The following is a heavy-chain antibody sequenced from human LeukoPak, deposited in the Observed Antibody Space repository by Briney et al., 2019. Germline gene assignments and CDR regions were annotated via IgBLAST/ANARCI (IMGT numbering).Heavy chain of an antibody. CDR1: GFTVSSDY. CDR3: ARRGITGTSIDY. D-gene: IGHD1-7*01. CDR2: IYSGGST. V-gene: IGHV3-53*01. Sequence: PGGSLRLSCAASGFTVSSDYMSWVRQAPGKGLEWVSVIYSGGSTYYADSVKGRFTISRDNSKNTLYLQTNSLRAEDTAVYYCARRGITGTSIDYWGQGTLVTVSS. J-gene: IGHJ4*02.